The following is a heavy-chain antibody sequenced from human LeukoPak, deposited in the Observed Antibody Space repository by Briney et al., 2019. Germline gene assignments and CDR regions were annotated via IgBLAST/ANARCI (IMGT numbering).Heavy chain of an antibody. V-gene: IGHV3-30*02. Sequence: PGGSLRLSCAASGFTFSSYGMHWVRQAPGKGLEWVAFIRYDGSNKYYADSVKGRFTISRDNSKNTLYLQMNSLRAEDTAVYYCANFQPVVAAALDYWGQGTLVTVSS. CDR3: ANFQPVVAAALDY. CDR1: GFTFSSYG. D-gene: IGHD2-15*01. J-gene: IGHJ4*02. CDR2: IRYDGSNK.